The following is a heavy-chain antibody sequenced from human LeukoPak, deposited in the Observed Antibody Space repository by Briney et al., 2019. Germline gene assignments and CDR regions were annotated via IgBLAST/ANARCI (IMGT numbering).Heavy chain of an antibody. CDR1: GFIFSNYT. J-gene: IGHJ4*02. V-gene: IGHV3-64*01. Sequence: QPGGSLILSSAASGFIFSNYTMHWVRQAPGKGLEYVSTISSNGDSTFYANSVKGRFTISRDNSKNTLYLQMGSLRAEDVAVYYCAREGCSGGSCYQPVGAPDYWGQGTLVTVSS. D-gene: IGHD2-15*01. CDR3: AREGCSGGSCYQPVGAPDY. CDR2: ISSNGDST.